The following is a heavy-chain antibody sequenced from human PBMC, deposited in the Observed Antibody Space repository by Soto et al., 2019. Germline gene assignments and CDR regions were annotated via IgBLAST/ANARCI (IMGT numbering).Heavy chain of an antibody. CDR2: ISSSGSTI. CDR1: GFTFSSYE. J-gene: IGHJ5*02. V-gene: IGHV3-48*03. CDR3: ARSALPYIAAAGTSWFDP. D-gene: IGHD6-13*01. Sequence: GGSLRLSCAASGFTFSSYEMNWVRQAPGKGLEWVSYISSSGSTISYADSVKGRFTISRDNAKNSLYLQMNSLRAEDTAVYYCARSALPYIAAAGTSWFDPWGQGTLVTVSS.